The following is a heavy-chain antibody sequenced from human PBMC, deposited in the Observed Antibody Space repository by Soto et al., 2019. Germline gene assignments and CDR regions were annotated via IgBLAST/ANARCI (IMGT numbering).Heavy chain of an antibody. CDR2: IYYSGTT. J-gene: IGHJ5*02. CDR3: ARLLSGYLDCFDP. Sequence: SQTQSLTCSVSGGSIRHISFYWGRLSQPPGEGLDWIGTIYYSGTTYYNPSLKSRVTISVDTSKNQFSLKLSSVTAADTVMYYCARLLSGYLDCFDPWVQGTLVTVSS. V-gene: IGHV4-39*01. D-gene: IGHD3-3*01. CDR1: GGSIRHISFY.